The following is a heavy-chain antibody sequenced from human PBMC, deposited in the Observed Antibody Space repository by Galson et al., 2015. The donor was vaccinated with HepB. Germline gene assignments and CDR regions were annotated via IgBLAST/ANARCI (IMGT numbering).Heavy chain of an antibody. D-gene: IGHD6-19*01. CDR2: IYYSGST. CDR1: GGSISSGGYY. J-gene: IGHJ4*02. CDR3: ARGGEQWLVGDY. V-gene: IGHV4-31*03. Sequence: TLSLTCTVSGGSISSGGYYWSWIRQHPGKGLEWIGYIYYSGSTNYNPSLKSRVTISVDTSKNQFSLKLSSVTAADTAVYYCARGGEQWLVGDYWGQGTLVTVSS.